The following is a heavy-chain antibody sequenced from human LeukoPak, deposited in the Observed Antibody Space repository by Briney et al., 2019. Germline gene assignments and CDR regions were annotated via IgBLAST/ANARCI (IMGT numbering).Heavy chain of an antibody. J-gene: IGHJ3*02. D-gene: IGHD3-22*01. Sequence: SETLSLTCTVSGGSISSYSWSWIRQPPGKGLEWIGYIYYSGSTNYNPSLKSRVTISVDTSKNQFSLKLSSVTAADTAVYYCAREDYYDSSGYYTDAFDIWGQGTMVTVSS. CDR2: IYYSGST. CDR1: GGSISSYS. V-gene: IGHV4-59*01. CDR3: AREDYYDSSGYYTDAFDI.